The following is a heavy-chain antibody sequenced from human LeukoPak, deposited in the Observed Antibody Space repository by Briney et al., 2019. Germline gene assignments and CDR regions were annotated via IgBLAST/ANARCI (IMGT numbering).Heavy chain of an antibody. CDR3: ARQGHYDILTGSNYGMDV. V-gene: IGHV5-51*01. Sequence: GESLKISCKGSGYSITSYWIAWVRQMPGKGLEWMGIIYPGDSDTRYSPSFQGQVTISADKSISTAYLQWSSLKASDTAMYYCARQGHYDILTGSNYGMDVWGQGTTVTVSS. J-gene: IGHJ6*02. CDR1: GYSITSYW. CDR2: IYPGDSDT. D-gene: IGHD3-9*01.